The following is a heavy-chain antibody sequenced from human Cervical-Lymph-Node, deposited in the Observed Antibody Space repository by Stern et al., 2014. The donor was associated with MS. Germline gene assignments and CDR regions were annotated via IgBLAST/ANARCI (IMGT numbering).Heavy chain of an antibody. CDR2: GYYSGST. CDR3: ARWGGNSLNAFDV. D-gene: IGHD4-23*01. Sequence: QLQLQESVPGLVKASETLSLTCTVSGVSISSYYWNWIRQPPGGGLEWIGYGYYSGSTKYNPSLKSRVTISVDTSKSQISLKLYSVTAADTAVYYCARWGGNSLNAFDVWGQGTMVTVSS. V-gene: IGHV4-59*01. CDR1: GVSISSYY. J-gene: IGHJ3*01.